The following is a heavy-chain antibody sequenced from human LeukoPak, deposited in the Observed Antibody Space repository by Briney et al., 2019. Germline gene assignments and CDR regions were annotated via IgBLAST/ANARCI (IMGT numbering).Heavy chain of an antibody. Sequence: ASVKVSCKASGYTFTSDGISWVRQAPGQGLEWMGWINVGNGNTKYSQKFQGRVTITRDSSANSAYIELSSLRSEDTAVYYCARAAIFDILTGYYYYYGMDVWGQGTTVSVSS. CDR2: INVGNGNT. CDR3: ARAAIFDILTGYYYYYGMDV. J-gene: IGHJ6*02. V-gene: IGHV1-18*01. D-gene: IGHD3-9*01. CDR1: GYTFTSDG.